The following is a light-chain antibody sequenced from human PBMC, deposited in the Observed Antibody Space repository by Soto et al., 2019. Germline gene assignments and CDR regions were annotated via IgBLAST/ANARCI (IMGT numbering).Light chain of an antibody. CDR3: NSYPHIITLV. Sequence: QSVLTQPDSVSGSPGQSITISCTGTGSDVGGYNSVSWFQQHPSKAPKLIIYEVSHRPSGVSIRFSGSRSGNTASLTISVLQAEDEADYFCNSYPHIITLVFGTGTKVTVL. J-gene: IGLJ1*01. CDR1: GSDVGGYNS. CDR2: EVS. V-gene: IGLV2-14*01.